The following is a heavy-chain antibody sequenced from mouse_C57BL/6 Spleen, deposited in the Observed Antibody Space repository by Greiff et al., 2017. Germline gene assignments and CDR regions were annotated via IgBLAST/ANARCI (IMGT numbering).Heavy chain of an antibody. Sequence: VQLQQSGPELVKPGASVKISCKASGYAFSSSWMNWVKQRPGKGLEWIGRIYPGDGDTNYNGKFKGKATLTADKSSSTAYMQLSSLTSEDSAVYVCAFYYYGSRGYFDYWGQGTTLTVSS. D-gene: IGHD1-1*01. CDR2: IYPGDGDT. J-gene: IGHJ2*01. CDR1: GYAFSSSW. V-gene: IGHV1-82*01. CDR3: AFYYYGSRGYFDY.